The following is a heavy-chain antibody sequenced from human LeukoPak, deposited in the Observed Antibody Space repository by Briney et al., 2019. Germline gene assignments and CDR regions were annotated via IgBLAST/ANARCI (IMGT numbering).Heavy chain of an antibody. CDR1: GGSISGYY. CDR3: ARHGSVRSPLGP. D-gene: IGHD3-10*01. J-gene: IGHJ5*02. Sequence: SETLSLTCTVSGGSISGYYWSWIRQPPGKGLEWIGYIYATGSTNYNPSLKSRVTISVDTSKNQFSLNLRSVTAEDTAVYYCARHGSVRSPLGPWGQGTLVTVSS. V-gene: IGHV4-4*09. CDR2: IYATGST.